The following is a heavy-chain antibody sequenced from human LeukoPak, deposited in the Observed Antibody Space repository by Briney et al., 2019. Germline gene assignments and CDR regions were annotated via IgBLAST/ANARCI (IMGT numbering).Heavy chain of an antibody. CDR3: AKDLLRTSYGSRFGGQFDY. V-gene: IGHV3-23*01. CDR2: ISGSGGST. D-gene: IGHD5-18*01. J-gene: IGHJ4*02. Sequence: PGGSLRLSCAASGFTFSSYAMSWVRQAPGKGLEWVSAISGSGGSTYYADSVKGRFTISRDNSKNTLYLQMNSLRAEDTAVYYCAKDLLRTSYGSRFGGQFDYWGQGTLVTVSS. CDR1: GFTFSSYA.